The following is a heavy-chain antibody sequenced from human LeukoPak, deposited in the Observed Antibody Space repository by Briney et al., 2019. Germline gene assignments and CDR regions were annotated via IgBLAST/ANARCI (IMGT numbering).Heavy chain of an antibody. CDR3: TRAASSLRGPGGGYYYLDV. CDR2: ICPRVQI. Sequence: PGGSLRLSCAASGYILTKYDVDWVPHTPGKGLWWVSTICPRVQIFYADFVTGRFTISRDDARNTCYLQMTNLRADDTAVYYCTRAASSLRGPGGGYYYLDVWGKGTTVTVSS. V-gene: IGHV3-13*01. J-gene: IGHJ6*03. CDR1: GYILTKYD. D-gene: IGHD3-10*01.